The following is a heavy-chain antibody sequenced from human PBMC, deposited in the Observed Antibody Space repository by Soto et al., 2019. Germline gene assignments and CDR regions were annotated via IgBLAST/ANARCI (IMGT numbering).Heavy chain of an antibody. J-gene: IGHJ4*02. CDR1: GFTFSSYG. V-gene: IGHV3-30*18. CDR2: ISYDGRNK. CDR3: ANSPPKLDNDY. Sequence: GGSLRLSCAASGFTFSSYGMHWVRQAPGKGLEWVAVISYDGRNKYYSDSVKGRFPISRATSKNTLYLQMNSLRAEDPAVYYCANSPPKLDNDYWGQGTLVTVSS. D-gene: IGHD1-1*01.